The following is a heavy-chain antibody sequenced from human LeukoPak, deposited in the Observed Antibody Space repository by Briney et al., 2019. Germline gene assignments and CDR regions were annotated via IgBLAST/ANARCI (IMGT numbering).Heavy chain of an antibody. CDR3: AREQVGPNRIDY. CDR2: ISVSATT. CDR1: GGSISSGNYY. J-gene: IGHJ4*02. D-gene: IGHD2/OR15-2a*01. Sequence: SETLSLTCTVSGGSISSGNYYWSWLRQSAGKGLEWSGRISVSATTNYIRSPKSRVTILLDTSKNHLSLKLTSVTAADTALYFCAREQVGPNRIDYWGQGTQVTVSS. V-gene: IGHV4-61*02.